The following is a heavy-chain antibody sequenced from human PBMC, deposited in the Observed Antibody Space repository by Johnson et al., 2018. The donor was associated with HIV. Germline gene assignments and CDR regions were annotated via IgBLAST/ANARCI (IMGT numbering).Heavy chain of an antibody. Sequence: VQLVESGGGLVRPGGSLRLSCVASGFSFIDYAMIWVRQAPGKGLEWVSFISGGEDDTYYADSVQGRFTISRDNSKTTLYLQMNSLRAEDTAVYYCAKDQGIVGATVFDIWGQGTMVTVSS. CDR1: GFSFIDYA. D-gene: IGHD1-26*01. CDR3: AKDQGIVGATVFDI. CDR2: ISGGEDDT. J-gene: IGHJ3*02. V-gene: IGHV3-23*04.